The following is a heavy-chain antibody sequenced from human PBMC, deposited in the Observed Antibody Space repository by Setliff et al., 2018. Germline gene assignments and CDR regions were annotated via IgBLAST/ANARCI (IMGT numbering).Heavy chain of an antibody. CDR2: ISGSDGST. CDR3: AKNGFGVVALGVNNWFDP. V-gene: IGHV3-23*01. D-gene: IGHD3-10*01. Sequence: GGSLRLSCAASGFTFSSYAMSWVRQAPGKGLEWVSAISGSDGSTYYADSVKGRFTISRDNSKNTLYLQMNSLRAEDTAVYYCAKNGFGVVALGVNNWFDPWGQGTLVTVSS. CDR1: GFTFSSYA. J-gene: IGHJ5*02.